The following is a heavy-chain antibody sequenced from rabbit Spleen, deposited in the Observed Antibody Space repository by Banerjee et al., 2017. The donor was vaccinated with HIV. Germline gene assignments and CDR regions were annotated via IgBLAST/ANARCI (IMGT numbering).Heavy chain of an antibody. Sequence: QSLEESGGGLVKPGASLTLTCKGSGFSFNSGYDMCWVRQAPGKGLEWVACAYGGSSGSTYSATWAKGRFTVSKASSTTVSLLMTSLTAADTATYFCARNGAGIGYATALWGQGTLVTVS. D-gene: IGHD6-1*01. CDR1: GFSFNSGYD. CDR3: ARNGAGIGYATAL. V-gene: IGHV1S40*01. J-gene: IGHJ3*01. CDR2: AYGGSSGST.